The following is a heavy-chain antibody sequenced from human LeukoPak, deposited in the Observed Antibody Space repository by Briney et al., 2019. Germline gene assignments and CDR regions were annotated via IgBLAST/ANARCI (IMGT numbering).Heavy chain of an antibody. V-gene: IGHV3-53*01. J-gene: IGHJ5*02. CDR1: GFTVSDNY. Sequence: PGGSLRLSCAASGFTVSDNYMSWVRQAPGKGLEWVSVMYSRGDTYYAKSVKGRSTFSRDISKNTLYLQMSGLRTEDTAMYYCARDAPQVPAAGVLASWGQGTLVIVSS. D-gene: IGHD6-13*01. CDR3: ARDAPQVPAAGVLAS. CDR2: MYSRGDT.